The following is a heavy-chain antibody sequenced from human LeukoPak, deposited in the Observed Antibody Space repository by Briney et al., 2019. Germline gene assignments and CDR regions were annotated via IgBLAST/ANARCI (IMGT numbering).Heavy chain of an antibody. Sequence: GGSLRLSCAASGFTFSSYAMHWVRQAPGKGLEYVSAISSNGGSTYYANSVKGRFTISRDNSKNTLYLQMGSLRAEDMAVYYCARGPDDYVWGSYRYPTYHWGQGTLVTVSS. CDR2: ISSNGGST. V-gene: IGHV3-64*01. CDR1: GFTFSSYA. D-gene: IGHD3-16*02. J-gene: IGHJ4*02. CDR3: ARGPDDYVWGSYRYPTYH.